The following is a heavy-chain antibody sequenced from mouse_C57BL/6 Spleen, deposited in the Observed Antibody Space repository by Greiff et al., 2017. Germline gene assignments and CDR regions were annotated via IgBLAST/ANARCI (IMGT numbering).Heavy chain of an antibody. V-gene: IGHV1-50*01. CDR2: IDPSDSYT. CDR1: GYTFTSYW. D-gene: IGHD3-2*02. Sequence: VQLQQSGAELVKPGASVKLSCKASGYTFTSYWMQWVKQRPGQGLEWIGEIDPSDSYTNYNQKFKGKATLTVDTSSSTAYMQLSSLTSEDSAVYYCARWAAQAKDYWGQGTTLTVSS. CDR3: ARWAAQAKDY. J-gene: IGHJ2*01.